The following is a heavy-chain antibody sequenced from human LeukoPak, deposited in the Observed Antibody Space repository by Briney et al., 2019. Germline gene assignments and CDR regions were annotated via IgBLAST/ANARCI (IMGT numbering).Heavy chain of an antibody. CDR1: GYTFTGYY. J-gene: IGHJ4*02. D-gene: IGHD3-16*02. V-gene: IGHV1-2*02. Sequence: GASVKVSCKASGYTFTGYYMHWVRQAPGQGLEWMGWINPNSGGTNYAQKFQGRVTMTRDTSISTAYMELSRLRSDDTAVYYCARVTRGRIKIRLGELSLNYWGQGTLVTVSS. CDR3: ARVTRGRIKIRLGELSLNY. CDR2: INPNSGGT.